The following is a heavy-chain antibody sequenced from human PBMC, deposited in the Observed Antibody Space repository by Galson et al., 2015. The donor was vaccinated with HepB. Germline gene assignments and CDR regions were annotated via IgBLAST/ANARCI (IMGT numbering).Heavy chain of an antibody. V-gene: IGHV1-69*04. Sequence: SVKVSCKASGGTFSSYAISWVRQAPGQGLEWMGRIIPILGIANYAQKFQGRVTITADKSTSTAYMELSSLRSEDTAVYYCAREGAVAGNYYYGMDVWGQGTTVTVSS. CDR1: GGTFSSYA. CDR3: AREGAVAGNYYYGMDV. J-gene: IGHJ6*02. D-gene: IGHD6-19*01. CDR2: IIPILGIA.